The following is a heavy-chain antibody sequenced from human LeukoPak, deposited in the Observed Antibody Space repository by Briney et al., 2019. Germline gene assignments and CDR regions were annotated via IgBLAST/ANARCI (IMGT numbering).Heavy chain of an antibody. V-gene: IGHV5-51*01. CDR2: IYPADSDT. Sequence: GESLKISCKGSGYNLTSYWIGWVRQMPGEGLDWMGIIYPADSDTTYSPSFQGQVTISADKSISTAYLQWSSLKASDTAMYYCVGSSGYSDYYLHHWGQGTLVTVSP. CDR3: VGSSGYSDYYLHH. CDR1: GYNLTSYW. D-gene: IGHD3-22*01. J-gene: IGHJ4*02.